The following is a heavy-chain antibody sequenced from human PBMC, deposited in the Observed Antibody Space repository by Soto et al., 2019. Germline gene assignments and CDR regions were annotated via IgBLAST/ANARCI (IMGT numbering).Heavy chain of an antibody. Sequence: GGSLRLSCAASGFTFDDYAMHWVRQAPGKGLEWVSGISWNSGSIGYADSVKGRFTISRDNAKNSLYLQMNSLRAEDTALYYCAKDRVEVLYYYMDVWGKGTTVTVSS. CDR2: ISWNSGSI. CDR1: GFTFDDYA. V-gene: IGHV3-9*01. J-gene: IGHJ6*03. D-gene: IGHD1-1*01. CDR3: AKDRVEVLYYYMDV.